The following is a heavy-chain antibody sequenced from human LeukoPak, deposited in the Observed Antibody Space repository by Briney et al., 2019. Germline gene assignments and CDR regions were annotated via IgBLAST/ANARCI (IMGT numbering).Heavy chain of an antibody. CDR1: GFTFSDYY. CDR2: INSSGSTI. D-gene: IGHD5-24*01. Sequence: PGGSLTLSCAASGFTFSDYYMSWIRQAPGKGLEWVAYINSSGSTIYNADSVKGGFTISRENANNSLYLQTNILRADDTAGYCCSRDRRLYYYYYYMDLWGKGTTVTVSS. CDR3: SRDRRLYYYYYYMDL. J-gene: IGHJ6*03. V-gene: IGHV3-11*01.